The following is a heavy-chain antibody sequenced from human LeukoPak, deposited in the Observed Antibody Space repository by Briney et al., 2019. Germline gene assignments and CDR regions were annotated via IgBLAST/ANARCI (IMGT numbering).Heavy chain of an antibody. J-gene: IGHJ4*02. CDR3: AKGKDIAATGTGPFDY. Sequence: GGSLRLSCAASGFTFSSYDMSWVRQAAGKGLEWVSAIKGRFTISRDNSKNTLYLQMSSLKAEDTAVYYCAKGKDIAATGTGPFDYWGQGTLVTVSS. V-gene: IGHV3-23*01. D-gene: IGHD6-13*01. CDR2: I. CDR1: GFTFSSYD.